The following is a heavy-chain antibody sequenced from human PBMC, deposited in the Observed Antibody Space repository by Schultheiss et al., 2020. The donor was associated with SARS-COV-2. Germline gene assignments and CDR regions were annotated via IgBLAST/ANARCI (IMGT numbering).Heavy chain of an antibody. J-gene: IGHJ4*02. V-gene: IGHV1-2*04. CDR1: GYTFTGYY. Sequence: ASVKVSCKASGYTFTGYYMHWVRQAPGQGLEWMGWINPNSGGTNYAQKFQGWVTMTRDTSISTAYLQWSSLKASDTAMYYCATSPAMIPTHFDYWGQGTLVTVSS. CDR3: ATSPAMIPTHFDY. CDR2: INPNSGGT. D-gene: IGHD3-22*01.